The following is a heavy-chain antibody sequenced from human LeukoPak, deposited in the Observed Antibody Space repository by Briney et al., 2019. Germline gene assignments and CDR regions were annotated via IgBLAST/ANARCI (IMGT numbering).Heavy chain of an antibody. CDR1: GYTFTGYC. V-gene: IGHV1-2*04. CDR3: ARTQPVVPAALDYYYGMDV. Sequence: GASVKVSCKASGYTFTGYCMHWVRQAPGQGLEWMGWINPNSGGTNYAQKFQGWVTMTRDTSISTAYMELSRLRSDDTAVYYCARTQPVVPAALDYYYGMDVWGQGTTVTVSS. J-gene: IGHJ6*02. CDR2: INPNSGGT. D-gene: IGHD2-2*01.